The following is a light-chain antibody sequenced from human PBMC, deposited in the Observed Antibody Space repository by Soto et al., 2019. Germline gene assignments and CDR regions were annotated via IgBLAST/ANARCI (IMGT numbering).Light chain of an antibody. J-gene: IGLJ2*01. CDR3: AAWDDSLNSVV. Sequence: QSVLTQSPSVSEAPRQRVTISCSGSSSNIGNNAVNWYQQLPGKAPKLLIYYDDLLPSGVSDRFSGSKSGSSASLAISGLQSEDEADYYCAAWDDSLNSVVFGGGTKLTVL. CDR1: SSNIGNNA. V-gene: IGLV1-36*01. CDR2: YDD.